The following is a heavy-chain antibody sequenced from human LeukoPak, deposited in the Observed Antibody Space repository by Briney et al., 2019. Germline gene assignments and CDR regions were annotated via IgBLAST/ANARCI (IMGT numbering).Heavy chain of an antibody. CDR1: GFTFSSYW. Sequence: GGSLRLSCAASGFTFSSYWMSWARQAPGKGLEWVANIKQDGSEKYYVDSVKGRFTISRDNAKNSLYLQMNSLRAEDTAVYYCARAKPGNYYDSSGYDWFDPWGQGTLVTVSS. CDR2: IKQDGSEK. J-gene: IGHJ5*02. CDR3: ARAKPGNYYDSSGYDWFDP. D-gene: IGHD3-22*01. V-gene: IGHV3-7*01.